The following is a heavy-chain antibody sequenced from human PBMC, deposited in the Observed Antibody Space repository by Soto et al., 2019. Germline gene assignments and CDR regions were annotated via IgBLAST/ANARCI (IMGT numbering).Heavy chain of an antibody. V-gene: IGHV4-39*01. CDR1: GGSISSSSYY. CDR2: IYYSGST. J-gene: IGHJ4*02. Sequence: SETLSLTCTVSGGSISSSSYYWGWIRQPPGKGLEWIGSIYYSGSTYYNPSLKSRVTISVDTSKNQFSLKLSSVTAADTAVYYCARRPLPVAGETYYFDYWGQGTLVTVSS. CDR3: ARRPLPVAGETYYFDY. D-gene: IGHD6-19*01.